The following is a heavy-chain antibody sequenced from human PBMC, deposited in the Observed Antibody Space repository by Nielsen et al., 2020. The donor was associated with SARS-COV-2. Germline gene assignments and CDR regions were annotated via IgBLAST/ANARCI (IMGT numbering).Heavy chain of an antibody. CDR2: IWYDGSNK. Sequence: WIRQPPGKGLEWVAVIWYDGSNKYYADSVKGRFTISRDNSKNTLYLQMNSLRAEDTAVYYCARWAAAGIYFDYWGQGTLVTVSS. D-gene: IGHD6-13*01. V-gene: IGHV3-33*01. J-gene: IGHJ4*02. CDR3: ARWAAAGIYFDY.